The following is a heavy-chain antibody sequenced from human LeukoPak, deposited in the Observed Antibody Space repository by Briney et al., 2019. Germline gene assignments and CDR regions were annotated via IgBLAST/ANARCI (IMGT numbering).Heavy chain of an antibody. Sequence: WMGWINAGNGNTKYSQKFQGRVTITRDTSASTAYMELSSLRSEDTAVYYCAGSSGYYGMDVWGQGTTVTVSS. CDR3: AGSSGYYGMDV. V-gene: IGHV1-3*01. D-gene: IGHD3-22*01. J-gene: IGHJ6*02. CDR2: INAGNGNT.